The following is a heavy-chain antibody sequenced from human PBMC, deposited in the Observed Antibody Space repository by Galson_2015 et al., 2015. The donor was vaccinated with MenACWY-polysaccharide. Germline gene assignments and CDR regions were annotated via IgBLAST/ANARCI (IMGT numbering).Heavy chain of an antibody. V-gene: IGHV3-23*01. CDR2: ISGSGGST. Sequence: SLRLSCAASGFTFSSYAMSWVRQAPGKGLEWVSAISGSGGSTYYADSVKGRFTISRDNSKNTLYLQMNSLRAEDTAVYYCAKVGRLPTRYTAMAKHEFDYWGQGTLVTVSS. D-gene: IGHD5-18*01. CDR3: AKVGRLPTRYTAMAKHEFDY. CDR1: GFTFSSYA. J-gene: IGHJ4*02.